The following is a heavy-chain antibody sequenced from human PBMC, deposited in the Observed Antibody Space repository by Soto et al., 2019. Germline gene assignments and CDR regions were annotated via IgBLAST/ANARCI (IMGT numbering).Heavy chain of an antibody. CDR2: IWYDGSNK. D-gene: IGHD4-17*01. CDR1: GFTFSSYG. J-gene: IGHJ4*02. CDR3: ARDPTPPKDYGEYVPVNFDY. V-gene: IGHV3-33*01. Sequence: PGGSLRLSCAASGFTFSSYGMHWVRQAPGKGLEWVAVIWYDGSNKYYADSVKGRFTISRDNSKNTLYLQMNSLRAEDTAVYYCARDPTPPKDYGEYVPVNFDYWGQGTLVTVSS.